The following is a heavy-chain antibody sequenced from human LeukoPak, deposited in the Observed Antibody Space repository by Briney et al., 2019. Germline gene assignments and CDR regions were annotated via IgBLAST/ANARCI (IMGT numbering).Heavy chain of an antibody. CDR1: GYTFTSYG. CDR2: ISAYNGNT. V-gene: IGHV1-18*01. D-gene: IGHD2-8*02. J-gene: IGHJ5*02. Sequence: ASVKVSCKASGYTFTSYGISWVRQAPGQGLEWMGWISAYNGNTNYAQKLQGRVTMTTDTSTSTAYMELRSLRSDDTAVYYCARDPFPRGVLVVYAEPNWFDPWGQGTLVTVSS. CDR3: ARDPFPRGVLVVYAEPNWFDP.